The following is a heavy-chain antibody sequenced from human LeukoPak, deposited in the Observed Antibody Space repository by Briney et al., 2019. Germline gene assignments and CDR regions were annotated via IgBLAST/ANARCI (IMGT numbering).Heavy chain of an antibody. CDR2: IIPIFGTA. CDR1: GGTFSSYA. V-gene: IGHV1-69*06. Sequence: GASVKVSCKASGGTFSSYAISWVRQAPGQGLEWMGGIIPIFGTANCAQKFQGRVTITADKSTSTAYMELSSLRSEDTAVYYCARVGSHYYDSSGYSDYFDYWGQGTLVTVSS. J-gene: IGHJ4*02. D-gene: IGHD3-22*01. CDR3: ARVGSHYYDSSGYSDYFDY.